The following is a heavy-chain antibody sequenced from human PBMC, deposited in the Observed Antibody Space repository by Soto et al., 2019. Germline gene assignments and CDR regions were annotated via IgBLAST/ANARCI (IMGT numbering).Heavy chain of an antibody. CDR2: INHSGST. Sequence: SETLSLTCAVYGGSFSGYYWSWIRQPPGKGMEWIGEINHSGSTNYNPSLKSRVTISVDTSKNQFSLKLSSVTAADTAVYYCARERDNWFDPWGQGTLVTVSS. CDR1: GGSFSGYY. CDR3: ARERDNWFDP. V-gene: IGHV4-34*01. J-gene: IGHJ5*02.